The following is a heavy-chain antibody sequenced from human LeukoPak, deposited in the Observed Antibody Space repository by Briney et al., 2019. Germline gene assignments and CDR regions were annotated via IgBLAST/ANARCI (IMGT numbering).Heavy chain of an antibody. V-gene: IGHV3-66*02. CDR2: IYSGGST. CDR3: ARDSTYYDILTGLSSRGGFDP. Sequence: GGSLRLSCAASGFTVSSNYMSWVPQAPGKGLEWVSVIYSGGSTYYADSVKGRFNISRDHSKNALYLQMNSLRAEDTAVYYCARDSTYYDILTGLSSRGGFDPWGQGTLVTVSS. D-gene: IGHD3-9*01. CDR1: GFTVSSNY. J-gene: IGHJ5*02.